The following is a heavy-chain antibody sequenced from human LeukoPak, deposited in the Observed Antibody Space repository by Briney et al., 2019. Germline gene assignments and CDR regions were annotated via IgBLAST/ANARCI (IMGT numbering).Heavy chain of an antibody. D-gene: IGHD5-18*01. Sequence: SETLSLTCTVSGGSISTNSFYWGWIRQPPGKGLEWIASIYYTGSTYYNPSLKSRVAISEDKSKNQFSLRLSSVTAADTAVYYCARHGHSYGYVDYWGQGTLVTVSS. CDR1: GGSISTNSFY. CDR3: ARHGHSYGYVDY. CDR2: IYYTGST. V-gene: IGHV4-39*01. J-gene: IGHJ4*02.